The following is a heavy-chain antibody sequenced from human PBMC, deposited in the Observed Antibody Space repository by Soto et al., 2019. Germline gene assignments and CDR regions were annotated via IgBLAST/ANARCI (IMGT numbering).Heavy chain of an antibody. V-gene: IGHV3-23*01. CDR1: GFTFRSYA. J-gene: IGHJ6*02. CDR3: VKDLYYDYVWRYYYGMDV. CDR2: ISGSGGST. Sequence: GGSLRLACAASGFTFRSYAMSWVRQAPGKGLEWVSAISGSGGSTYYADSVKVRFTISRDNSKNTLYLQMNSLRAEDTAVYYCVKDLYYDYVWRYYYGMDVWGQGTTVTSP. D-gene: IGHD3-16*01.